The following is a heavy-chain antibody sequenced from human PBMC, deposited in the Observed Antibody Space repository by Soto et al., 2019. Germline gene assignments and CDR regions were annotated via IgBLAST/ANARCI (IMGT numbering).Heavy chain of an antibody. CDR3: ATTVTTTTNWVYYYYGMDV. Sequence: GSLRLSCAASGFTVSSNYMSWVRQAPWKGLEWFSVSYSGGSTYCADSVKGRFTISRDNSKNTLYLQMNSLRAEDTAVYYCATTVTTTTNWVYYYYGMDVWGQGPTVTVSS. J-gene: IGHJ6*02. CDR1: GFTVSSNY. CDR2: SYSGGST. V-gene: IGHV3-53*01. D-gene: IGHD4-4*01.